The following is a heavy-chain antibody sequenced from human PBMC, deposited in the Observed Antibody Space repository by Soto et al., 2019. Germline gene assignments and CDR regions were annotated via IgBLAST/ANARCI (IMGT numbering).Heavy chain of an antibody. D-gene: IGHD5-18*01. CDR2: ISYDGSNK. CDR3: AKNTRDPAMAFDY. CDR1: GFTFSSYG. V-gene: IGHV3-30*18. J-gene: IGHJ4*02. Sequence: PVGSLRLSCAASGFTFSSYGMHWVRQAPGKGLEWVAVISYDGSNKYYADSVKGRFTISRDNSKNTLYLQMNSLRAEDTAVYYCAKNTRDPAMAFDYWGQGPLVTLSS.